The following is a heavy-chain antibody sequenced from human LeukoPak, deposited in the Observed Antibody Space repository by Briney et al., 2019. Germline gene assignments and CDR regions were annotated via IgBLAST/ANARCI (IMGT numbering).Heavy chain of an antibody. CDR3: ARGVQPIVATTYFDC. CDR2: INPSGGST. CDR1: GYTFTDYY. J-gene: IGHJ4*02. Sequence: GASVKVSCKASGYTFTDYYMHWVRQAPGRGLEWMGIINPSGGSTSYAQKFQGRVTMTRDTSTSTVYMELSSLRSEDTAVYYCARGVQPIVATTYFDCWGQGTLVTVSS. V-gene: IGHV1-46*01. D-gene: IGHD5-12*01.